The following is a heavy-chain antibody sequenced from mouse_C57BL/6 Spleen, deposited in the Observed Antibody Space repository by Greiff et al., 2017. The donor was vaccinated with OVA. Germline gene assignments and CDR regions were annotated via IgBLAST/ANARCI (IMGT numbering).Heavy chain of an antibody. CDR2: IYPGDGDT. CDR3: ARSPYGNFWFAY. D-gene: IGHD2-1*01. V-gene: IGHV1-82*01. CDR1: GYAFSSSW. Sequence: VKLQQSGPELVKPGASVKISCKASGYAFSSSWMNWVKQRPGKGLEWIGRIYPGDGDTNYNGKFKGKATLTADKSSSTAYMQLSSLTSEDSAVYFCARSPYGNFWFAYWGQGTLVTVSA. J-gene: IGHJ3*01.